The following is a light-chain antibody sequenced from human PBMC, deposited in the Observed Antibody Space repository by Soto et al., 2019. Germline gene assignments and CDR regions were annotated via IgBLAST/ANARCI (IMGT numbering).Light chain of an antibody. Sequence: QSVLTQPPSVSAAPGQKVTISCSGSSSNIGNNYVSWYQQLPGTAPKLLIYENNTRPSALPARLSGSKSGTSATLGLTGLQTGDAADYYCGTPGVSGPGTKVTVL. CDR2: ENN. V-gene: IGLV1-51*02. J-gene: IGLJ1*01. CDR1: SSNIGNNY. CDR3: GTPGV.